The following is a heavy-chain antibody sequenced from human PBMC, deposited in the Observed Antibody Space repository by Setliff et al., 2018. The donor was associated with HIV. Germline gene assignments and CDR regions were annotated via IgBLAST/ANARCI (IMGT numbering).Heavy chain of an antibody. CDR1: GGPFTNHG. J-gene: IGHJ3*02. V-gene: IGHV4-34*01. CDR3: ARTAPPRIAAPYNDPFDI. Sequence: SETLSLTCAAYGGPFTNHGWNWIRQSPGKGLEWIGEIDNRGGYNYNPSLKSRVSISVDTSKSQFTLNLAAVSAADMAVYYCARTAPPRIAAPYNDPFDIWGQGTMVTVSS. D-gene: IGHD6-13*01. CDR2: IDNRGGY.